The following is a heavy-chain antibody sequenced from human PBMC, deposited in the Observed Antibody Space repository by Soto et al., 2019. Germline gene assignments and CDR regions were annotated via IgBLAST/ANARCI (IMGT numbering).Heavy chain of an antibody. D-gene: IGHD5-18*01. J-gene: IGHJ4*02. CDR2: ISSSGASM. CDR3: ARGGFNYAN. CDR1: GFTFSSSY. V-gene: IGHV3-11*01. Sequence: QVQLVQSGGGLVKPGGSVRLSCAASGFTFSSSYMSWIRQAPGKGLEWVSYISSSGASMYYADSVKGRSTISRDNANNSLYLQMNGLRAEDTAVYYCARGGFNYANLGQGTLVTVTS.